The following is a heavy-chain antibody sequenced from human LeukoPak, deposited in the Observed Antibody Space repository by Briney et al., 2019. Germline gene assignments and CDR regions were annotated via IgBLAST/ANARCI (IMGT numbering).Heavy chain of an antibody. CDR2: INSDGSST. V-gene: IGHV3-74*01. D-gene: IGHD7-27*01. CDR1: GFTFSSYR. J-gene: IGHJ6*03. Sequence: GGSLRLSCAASGFTFSSYRMHWVRQAPGKGLVWVSRINSDGSSTSYADSVKGRFTISRDNAKNTLYLQMNSLRAEDTAVYYCARAGGLGIQNYYYYMDVWGKGTTVTVSS. CDR3: ARAGGLGIQNYYYYMDV.